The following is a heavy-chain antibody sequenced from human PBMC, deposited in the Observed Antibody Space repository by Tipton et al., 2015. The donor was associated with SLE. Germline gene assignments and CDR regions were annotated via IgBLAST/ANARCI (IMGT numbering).Heavy chain of an antibody. J-gene: IGHJ6*02. CDR3: ARRTSYYYYGMDV. V-gene: IGHV3-53*01. CDR2: IYRGGTT. Sequence: SLRLSCAASGFTVSSSYMSWVRQAPGKGLEWVSVIYRGGTTYYADSVKGRFTISRDNSKNTLYLQMISLRAEDTAVYYCARRTSYYYYGMDVWGQGTTVTVSS. CDR1: GFTVSSSY. D-gene: IGHD1-1*01.